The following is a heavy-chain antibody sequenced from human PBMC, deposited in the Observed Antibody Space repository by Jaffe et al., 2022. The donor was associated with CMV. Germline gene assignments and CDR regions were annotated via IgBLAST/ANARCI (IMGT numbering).Heavy chain of an antibody. Sequence: EVQLVESGGGLVQPGGSLRLSCAASGFTFSSYEMNWVRQAPGKGLEWVSYISSSGSTIYYADSVKGRFTISRDNAKNSLYLQMNSLRAEDTAVYYCARVDDSIVGATNAFDIWGQGTMVTVSS. D-gene: IGHD1-26*01. J-gene: IGHJ3*02. CDR1: GFTFSSYE. V-gene: IGHV3-48*03. CDR2: ISSSGSTI. CDR3: ARVDDSIVGATNAFDI.